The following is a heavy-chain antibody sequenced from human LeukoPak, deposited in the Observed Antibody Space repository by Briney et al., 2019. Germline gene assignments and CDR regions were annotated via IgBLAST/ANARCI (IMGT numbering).Heavy chain of an antibody. D-gene: IGHD6-19*01. CDR2: MNPNSGNT. CDR3: TGGFSGRPYN. Sequence: GASVKVSCKASGYTFTSCDINWVRQATGQGLEWMGWMNPNSGNTGYGQSFQGRITMTRDISIGTAYMELSNLTSEDTAPYYCTGGFSGRPYNWGQGTLVTVSA. CDR1: GYTFTSCD. J-gene: IGHJ4*02. V-gene: IGHV1-8*01.